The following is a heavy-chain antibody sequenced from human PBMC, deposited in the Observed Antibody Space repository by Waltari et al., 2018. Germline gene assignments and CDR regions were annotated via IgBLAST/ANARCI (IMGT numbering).Heavy chain of an antibody. V-gene: IGHV3-73*01. D-gene: IGHD1-7*01. J-gene: IGHJ4*02. CDR1: GFNLGGSA. CDR2: GGTKTTRQAT. CDR3: TRVAKGRNSSLFAY. Sequence: EVQLVESGGGVVGPGESLKLSCVVSGFNLGGSAIHWVRQRSGLGLEWVGRGGTKTTRQATFYGPCVEGRFSLSRDDSQNTAYLQMNSLDIDDPAVYFCTRVAKGRNSSLFAYWGQGTLVTVSS.